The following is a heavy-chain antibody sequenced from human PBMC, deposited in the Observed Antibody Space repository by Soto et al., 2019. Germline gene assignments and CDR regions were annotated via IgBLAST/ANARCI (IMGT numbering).Heavy chain of an antibody. D-gene: IGHD2-2*01. Sequence: GESLKISCKGSGYSFTSYWIGWVRQMPGKGLEWMGIIYPGDSDTRYSPYFQGRVTISADKSISTAYLQWSSLRASDTAMYYCARQYCISTSCYAPADYWGQGTLVTVSS. CDR3: ARQYCISTSCYAPADY. J-gene: IGHJ4*02. V-gene: IGHV5-51*01. CDR2: IYPGDSDT. CDR1: GYSFTSYW.